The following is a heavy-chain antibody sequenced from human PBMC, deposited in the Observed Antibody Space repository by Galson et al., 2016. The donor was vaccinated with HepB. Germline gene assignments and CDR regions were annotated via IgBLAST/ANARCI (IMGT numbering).Heavy chain of an antibody. CDR1: GGSTRTYY. CDR2: IYTNGDT. CDR3: ARTNGPGNGNFDRLFDI. V-gene: IGHV4-4*07. J-gene: IGHJ3*02. D-gene: IGHD1-7*01. Sequence: ETLSLTCTVSGGSTRTYYWSWIRRPPGKGLEWIGRIYTNGDTEYTDYNPSLKSRVTISVDTSKNQFSLKLNSVTAADTAVYYCARTNGPGNGNFDRLFDIWGQGTMVTVSS.